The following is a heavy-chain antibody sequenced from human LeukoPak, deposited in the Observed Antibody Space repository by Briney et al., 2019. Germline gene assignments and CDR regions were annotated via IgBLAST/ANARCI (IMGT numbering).Heavy chain of an antibody. CDR2: IKSKTDGGTT. CDR1: GFTFSNAW. J-gene: IGHJ4*02. V-gene: IGHV3-15*01. Sequence: PGGSLRLSCAASGFTFSNAWMSWVRQAPGKGLEWVGRIKSKTDGGTTDYAAPVKGRSTISRDDSKNTLYLQMNSLKTEDTAVYYCTTLIRGGLRTEYYWGQGTLVTVSS. CDR3: TTLIRGGLRTEYY. D-gene: IGHD3-10*01.